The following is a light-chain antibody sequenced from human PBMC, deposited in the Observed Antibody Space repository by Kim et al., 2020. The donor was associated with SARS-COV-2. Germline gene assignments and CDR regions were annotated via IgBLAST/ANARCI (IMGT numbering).Light chain of an antibody. V-gene: IGLV3-1*01. CDR2: QDT. Sequence: SYELTQPPSVSVSPGQTASITCSGDKLGDKYASWYQQKPGQSPVLVIFQDTRRPSGIPERFSGSNSGNTATLTISGTQTIDEADYYCQAWDSRTVVFGGGTQLTVL. CDR3: QAWDSRTVV. CDR1: KLGDKY. J-gene: IGLJ3*02.